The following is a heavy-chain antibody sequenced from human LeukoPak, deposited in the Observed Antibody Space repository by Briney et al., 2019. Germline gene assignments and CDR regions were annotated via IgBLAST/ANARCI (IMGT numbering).Heavy chain of an antibody. D-gene: IGHD1/OR15-1a*01. Sequence: SETLSLTCTVSGGSISSSSYYWGWIRQPPGKGLEWIGSIYYSGSTYYNPSLKSRVTISVDTSKNQFSLKLSSVTAADTAVYYCARVRYNWNSLYSDYWGQGTLVNVSS. CDR3: ARVRYNWNSLYSDY. J-gene: IGHJ4*02. CDR1: GGSISSSSYY. V-gene: IGHV4-39*07. CDR2: IYYSGST.